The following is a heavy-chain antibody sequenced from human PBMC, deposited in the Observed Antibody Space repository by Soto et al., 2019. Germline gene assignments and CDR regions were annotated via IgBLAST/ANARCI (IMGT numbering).Heavy chain of an antibody. J-gene: IGHJ3*02. V-gene: IGHV3-30*04. D-gene: IGHD7-27*01. CDR3: ARALNWADAFDI. CDR1: GFTFSSYA. Sequence: GGSLRLSCAASGFTFSSYAMHWVRQAPGKGLEWVAVISYDGSNKYYADSVKGRFTISRDNSKNTLYLQMNSLRAEDTAVYYCARALNWADAFDIWGQGTMVTVSS. CDR2: ISYDGSNK.